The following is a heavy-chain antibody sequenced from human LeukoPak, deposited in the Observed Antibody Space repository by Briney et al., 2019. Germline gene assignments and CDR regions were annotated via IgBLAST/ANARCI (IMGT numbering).Heavy chain of an antibody. CDR2: IYYSGST. CDR1: GGSISSYY. J-gene: IGHJ4*02. V-gene: IGHV4-39*01. D-gene: IGHD2-21*01. CDR3: ARSLGDSQRGPAYYFDY. Sequence: SETLSLTCTVSGGSISSYYRGWIRQPPGKGLEWIGSIYYSGSTYYNPSLKSRVTISVDTSKNQFSLKLSSVTAADTAVYYCARSLGDSQRGPAYYFDYWGQGTLVTVSS.